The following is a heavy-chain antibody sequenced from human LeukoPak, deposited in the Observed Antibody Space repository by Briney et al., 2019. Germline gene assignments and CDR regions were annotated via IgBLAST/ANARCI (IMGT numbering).Heavy chain of an antibody. J-gene: IGHJ4*02. CDR3: ARALGYSSGWYTDY. CDR2: ISSNGGGT. V-gene: IGHV3-64*01. Sequence: PGGSLRLSCAASGFTFSNFAMHWVRQAPGKGLEYVSAISSNGGGTYYANSVKGRFTISRDNSKNTLFLQMGSLTAEDMAVYYCARALGYSSGWYTDYWGQGTLVTVSS. D-gene: IGHD6-19*01. CDR1: GFTFSNFA.